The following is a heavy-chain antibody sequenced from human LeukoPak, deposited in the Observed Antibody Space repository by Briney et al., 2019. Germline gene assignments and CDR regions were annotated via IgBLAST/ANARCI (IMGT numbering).Heavy chain of an antibody. J-gene: IGHJ4*02. V-gene: IGHV3-7*01. Sequence: GGSLRLSCAASGFTFSDFGMNWVRQAPGKGLEWVAFIKGDETEKHYVDSLKGRFTISRDNAENSLSLQMNSLTVEDTAVYYCARDHLGDSSGAWGQGTLVTVSS. CDR2: IKGDETEK. D-gene: IGHD3-22*01. CDR1: GFTFSDFG. CDR3: ARDHLGDSSGA.